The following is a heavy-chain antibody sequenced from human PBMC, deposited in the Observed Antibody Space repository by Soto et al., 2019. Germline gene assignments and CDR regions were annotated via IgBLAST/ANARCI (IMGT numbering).Heavy chain of an antibody. J-gene: IGHJ4*02. CDR2: IDGSGGDT. CDR3: AKEMVAAAYVETSPFDF. CDR1: GFTFSSYA. Sequence: EVQLLESGGGLVQPGGSLRLSCAASGFTFSSYAMAWVRQAPGTGLEWVSGIDGSGGDTSFADSVTGRFSISRDNSKKMLYLHMNSLRAEDTARYYCAKEMVAAAYVETSPFDFWGQGTLVTVSS. V-gene: IGHV3-23*01. D-gene: IGHD2-15*01.